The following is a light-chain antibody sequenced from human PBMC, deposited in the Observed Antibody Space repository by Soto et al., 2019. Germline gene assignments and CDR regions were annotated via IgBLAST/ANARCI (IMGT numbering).Light chain of an antibody. CDR1: QSVSISY. J-gene: IGKJ4*01. V-gene: IGKV3-20*01. CDR2: AAS. CDR3: QQWGNSPRVT. Sequence: IVLTQSPGTLSLSPGERATLSCRASQSVSISYLAWYQQKPGQAPRLLIYAASARATGIPDRFSGSGSGTEFTLTISRVDPEDSAVYYCQQWGNSPRVTFGGGTKVDIK.